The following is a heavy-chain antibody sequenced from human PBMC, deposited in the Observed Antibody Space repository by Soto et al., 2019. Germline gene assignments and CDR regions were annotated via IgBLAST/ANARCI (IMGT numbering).Heavy chain of an antibody. CDR3: ATTFDSSGYYTDYGMDV. J-gene: IGHJ6*02. Sequence: PSETLSLTCVLSGGPINKFSYYGGRICQSPGKGLEWSGSVSYNGGTYYNPSLKSRVAISVDTAKNHFALRLNSVTAADTAVYYCATTFDSSGYYTDYGMDVWGQGTAVS. CDR2: VSYNGGT. D-gene: IGHD3-22*01. CDR1: GGPINKFSYY. V-gene: IGHV4-39*02.